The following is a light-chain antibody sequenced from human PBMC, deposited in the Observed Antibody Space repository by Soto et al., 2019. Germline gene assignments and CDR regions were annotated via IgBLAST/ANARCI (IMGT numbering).Light chain of an antibody. V-gene: IGKV3-20*01. CDR1: QSVSSSY. J-gene: IGKJ3*01. CDR2: GAS. CDR3: QQYGSSPRFT. Sequence: EIVLTQSPGTLSLSPGERATLSCRASQSVSSSYLAWYQQKPGQAPRLLIYGASSRATGIPDRFSGSGSGTDFTLSISRLEPEDFALSYWQQYGSSPRFTFGPGTKLDIK.